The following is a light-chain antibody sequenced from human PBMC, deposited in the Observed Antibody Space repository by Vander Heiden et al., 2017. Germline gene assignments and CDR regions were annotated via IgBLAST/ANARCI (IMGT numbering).Light chain of an antibody. CDR2: GAS. V-gene: IGKV3-20*01. CDR1: QSVTSSNY. J-gene: IGKJ1*01. Sequence: ELVLTQSPRILSLSPGERATLSCRASQSVTSSNYLAWYQQKPGQAPRLLIYGASTRATDTPDRFTGSASGTDFTLTISRLEPEDFAVYYCQRYDSSLTWTFGQGTKVEIK. CDR3: QRYDSSLTWT.